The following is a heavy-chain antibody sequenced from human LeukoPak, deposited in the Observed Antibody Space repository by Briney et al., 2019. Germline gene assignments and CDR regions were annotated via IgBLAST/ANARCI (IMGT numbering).Heavy chain of an antibody. V-gene: IGHV1-69*13. D-gene: IGHD3-22*01. J-gene: IGHJ4*02. CDR2: IIPIFGTA. CDR3: ASQGADYYDSSGYYYGH. Sequence: ASVKVSCKASGGTFSSYAISWVRQAPGQGLEWMGGIIPIFGTANYAQKFQGRVTITADESTSTAYMELSSLRSEDTAVYYCASQGADYYDSSGYYYGHWGQGTLVTVSS. CDR1: GGTFSSYA.